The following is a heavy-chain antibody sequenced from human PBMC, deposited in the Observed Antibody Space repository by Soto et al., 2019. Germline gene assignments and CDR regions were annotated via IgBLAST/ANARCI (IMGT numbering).Heavy chain of an antibody. CDR3: ARDHGFTTDPYGMDV. D-gene: IGHD4-4*01. CDR2: INPNSGGT. J-gene: IGHJ6*02. Sequence: QVQLVQSGAEVKKPGASVKVSCKASGYTFTGYYMHWVRQAPGQGLEWMGWINPNSGGTNYAQKFQGWVTMTRDTSISTAYMELSRLRSDDTAVYYCARDHGFTTDPYGMDVWGQGTTVTVSS. V-gene: IGHV1-2*04. CDR1: GYTFTGYY.